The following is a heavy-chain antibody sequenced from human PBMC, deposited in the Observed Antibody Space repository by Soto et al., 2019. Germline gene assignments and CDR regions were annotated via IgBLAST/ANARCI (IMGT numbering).Heavy chain of an antibody. Sequence: GASVKVSCKASNYTFTSYGISWVRQAPGQGLEWMGWIGPYNGHTNYAQKLQGRVTMTTDTSTSTAYMEVRSLRSDDTAVYYCARENYGYGFDDWGQGTLVTVSS. CDR2: IGPYNGHT. CDR1: NYTFTSYG. V-gene: IGHV1-18*04. J-gene: IGHJ5*02. CDR3: ARENYGYGFDD. D-gene: IGHD5-18*01.